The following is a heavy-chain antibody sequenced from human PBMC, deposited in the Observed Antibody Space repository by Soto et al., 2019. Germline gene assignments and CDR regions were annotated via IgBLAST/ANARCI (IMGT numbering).Heavy chain of an antibody. CDR3: AYGYSRGPFAS. J-gene: IGHJ4*02. CDR2: IYNSGST. V-gene: IGHV4-59*01. D-gene: IGHD4-17*01. CDR1: GGSISSYY. Sequence: PSETLSLTCTVSGGSISSYYWSWIRQPPGKGLEWIGYIYNSGSTNYNPSLKSRVTISVDTSKNQFALKLGSVSAADTAVYYCAYGYSRGPFASGGQGTLVTVSS.